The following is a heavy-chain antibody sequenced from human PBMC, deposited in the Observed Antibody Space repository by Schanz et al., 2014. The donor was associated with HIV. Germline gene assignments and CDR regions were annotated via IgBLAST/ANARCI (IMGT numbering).Heavy chain of an antibody. J-gene: IGHJ6*02. CDR3: ARDESYAGSGSYYNGYGMDV. D-gene: IGHD3-10*01. V-gene: IGHV3-74*01. Sequence: DVQLVESGGGLIQPGESLRLSCVASGFTFGTTWMYWVRQGPGKGLTWVSYITPDGSVTYADSVKGRFTASRDNSKNTLYLQMNSLRAEDTTVYYCARDESYAGSGSYYNGYGMDVWVQGPTVTVSS. CDR1: GFTFGTTW. CDR2: ITPDGSVT.